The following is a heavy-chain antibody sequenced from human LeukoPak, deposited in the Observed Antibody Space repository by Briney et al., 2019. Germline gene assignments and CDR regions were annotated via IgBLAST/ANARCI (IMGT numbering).Heavy chain of an antibody. CDR3: ALRGGNSDY. Sequence: SETLSLTCAVYGGSFSGYYRSWIRQPPGKGLEWIGEINHSGSTNYNPSLKSRVTISVDTSKNQFSLKLSSVTAADTAVYYCALRGGNSDYWGQGTLVTVSS. CDR2: INHSGST. CDR1: GGSFSGYY. J-gene: IGHJ4*02. D-gene: IGHD4-23*01. V-gene: IGHV4-34*01.